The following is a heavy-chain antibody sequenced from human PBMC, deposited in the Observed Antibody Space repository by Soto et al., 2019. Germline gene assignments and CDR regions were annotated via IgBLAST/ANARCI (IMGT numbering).Heavy chain of an antibody. CDR1: GFTFSSYG. J-gene: IGHJ6*01. V-gene: IGHV3-30*18. D-gene: IGHD3-3*01. Sequence: QVQLVESGGGVVQPGRSLRLSCAASGFTFSSYGMHWVRQAPGKGLEWVAVISYDGSNKYYADSVKGRFTISRDNSKNTLYLQMNSLRAEDTAVYYCAKVRRSGYYYYYYGMDVW. CDR3: AKVRRSGYYYYYYGMDV. CDR2: ISYDGSNK.